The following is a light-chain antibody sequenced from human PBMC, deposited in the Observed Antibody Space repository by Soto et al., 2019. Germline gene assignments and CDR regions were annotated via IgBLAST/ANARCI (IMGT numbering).Light chain of an antibody. CDR1: QTLLFSHGYNY. Sequence: DIVMTQSPLSLPVTPGEPASISCRSSQTLLFSHGYNYMHWFLQKPGQSPQLLIYLGSNRASGVPARFSGSVSGTDFTLQISRVEAEDVGVYYCMQVLQAPYTLGQGTRLEIK. CDR3: MQVLQAPYT. V-gene: IGKV2-28*01. J-gene: IGKJ2*01. CDR2: LGS.